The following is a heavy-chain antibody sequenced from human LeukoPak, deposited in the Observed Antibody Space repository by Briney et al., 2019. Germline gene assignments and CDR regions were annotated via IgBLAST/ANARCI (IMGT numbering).Heavy chain of an antibody. CDR3: ARVEVPVGHDVFRF. J-gene: IGHJ3*01. CDR1: GDSVSRNTAG. CDR2: TYYRSKWYF. V-gene: IGHV6-1*01. D-gene: IGHD1-1*01. Sequence: SQTLSLTCAISGDSVSRNTAGWNWIRQSPSRGLEWLGRTYYRSKWYFDFAPSVRNRITINPDTSKNQSSLQLNSVTPEDTAVYYCARVEVPVGHDVFRFWGQGIVVTVSS.